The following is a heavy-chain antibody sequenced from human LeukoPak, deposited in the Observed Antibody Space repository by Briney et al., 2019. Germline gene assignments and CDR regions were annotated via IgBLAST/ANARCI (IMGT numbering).Heavy chain of an antibody. CDR1: GYTFTSYG. Sequence: GASVKVSCKASGYTFTSYGISWVRQAPGQGLEWMGWISAYNGNTNYAQKLQGRVTMTTDTSTSTAYMELRSLRSDDTAMYYCARKLGYCSGGSCYLCDYWGQGTLVTVSS. D-gene: IGHD2-15*01. V-gene: IGHV1-18*01. CDR2: ISAYNGNT. J-gene: IGHJ4*02. CDR3: ARKLGYCSGGSCYLCDY.